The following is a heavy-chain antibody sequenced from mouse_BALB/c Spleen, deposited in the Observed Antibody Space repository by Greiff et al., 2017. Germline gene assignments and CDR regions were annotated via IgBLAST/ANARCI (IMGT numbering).Heavy chain of an antibody. CDR3: ARPGYRYDVLYAMDY. J-gene: IGHJ4*01. CDR1: GFDFSRYW. Sequence: EVKLVESGGGLVQPGGSLKLSCAASGFDFSRYWMSWVRQAPGKGLEWIGEINPDSSTINYTPSLKDKFIISRDNAKNTLYLQMSKVRSEDTALYYCARPGYRYDVLYAMDYWGQGTSVTVSS. V-gene: IGHV4-1*02. D-gene: IGHD2-14*01. CDR2: INPDSSTI.